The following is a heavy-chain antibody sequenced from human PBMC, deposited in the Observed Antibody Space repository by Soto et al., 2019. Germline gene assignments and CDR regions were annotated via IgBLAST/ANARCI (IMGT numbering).Heavy chain of an antibody. CDR2: VSGSGGRA. Sequence: EVQLLESGGGLVQPGGTLRISCAAAGFTFRSYAMSWVRQAPGKWLECLSTVSGSGGRAYDADSVKGRFTVTRDNSKNTLQRQMNSLRAEDTAVYYWAKASDYDDILTGLHGGQGTQVTVS. V-gene: IGHV3-23*01. J-gene: IGHJ4*02. D-gene: IGHD3-9*01. CDR1: GFTFRSYA. CDR3: AKASDYDDILTGLH.